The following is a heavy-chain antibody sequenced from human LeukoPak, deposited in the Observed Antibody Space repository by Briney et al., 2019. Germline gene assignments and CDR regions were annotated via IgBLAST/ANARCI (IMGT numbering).Heavy chain of an antibody. CDR2: IKPNSGDT. J-gene: IGHJ6*03. V-gene: IGHV1-2*02. Sequence: ASVKVSCMASGFTLTDYIHWVRQDPRQGLQWMGWIKPNSGDTDYAQKFQDRVTMTRDTSISTVYMELSSLRSDDTAVYYCARADSVPAGDYHYWYMDVWGKGTTVTVSS. CDR1: GFTLTDY. D-gene: IGHD2-2*01. CDR3: ARADSVPAGDYHYWYMDV.